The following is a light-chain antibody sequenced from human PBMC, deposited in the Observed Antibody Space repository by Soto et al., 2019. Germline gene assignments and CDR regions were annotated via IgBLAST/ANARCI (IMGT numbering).Light chain of an antibody. CDR2: GAS. CDR3: QQYNNWHPIT. Sequence: ETVRAQTPATPSVSPGEKATLSCRASQSVSSNLAWYQQKPGQAPRLIIYGASTRANGIPARFSGSGSGTEFTLTLSSLQSEDFAFYYCQQYNNWHPITIGQGTRLEIK. J-gene: IGKJ5*01. V-gene: IGKV3-15*01. CDR1: QSVSSN.